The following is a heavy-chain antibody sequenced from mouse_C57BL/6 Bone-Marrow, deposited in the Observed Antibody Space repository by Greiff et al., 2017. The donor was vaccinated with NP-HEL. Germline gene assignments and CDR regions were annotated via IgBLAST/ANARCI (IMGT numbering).Heavy chain of an antibody. V-gene: IGHV1-59*01. CDR2: IDPSDSYT. D-gene: IGHD1-1*01. CDR3: ARSPLYYYGSSYLYWYFDV. J-gene: IGHJ1*03. CDR1: GYTFTSYW. Sequence: QVHVKQPGAELVRPGTSVKLSCKASGYTFTSYWMHWVKQRPGQGLEWIGVIDPSDSYTNYNQKFKGKATLTVDPSSSTAYMQLSSLTSEDSAVYYCARSPLYYYGSSYLYWYFDVWGTGTTVTVSS.